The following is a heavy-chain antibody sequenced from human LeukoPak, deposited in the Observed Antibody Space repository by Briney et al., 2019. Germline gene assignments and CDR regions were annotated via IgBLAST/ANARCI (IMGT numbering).Heavy chain of an antibody. D-gene: IGHD3-10*01. CDR2: IRYDGSNK. J-gene: IGHJ4*02. CDR3: AAMFGPYYGSGSYYPRLDY. CDR1: GFTFSSYG. V-gene: IGHV3-30*02. Sequence: TGGFLRLSCAASGFTFSSYGMHWVRQAPGKGLEWVAFIRYDGSNKYYADSVKGRFTISRDNSKNTLYLQMNSLRAEDTAVYYCAAMFGPYYGSGSYYPRLDYWGQGTLVTVSS.